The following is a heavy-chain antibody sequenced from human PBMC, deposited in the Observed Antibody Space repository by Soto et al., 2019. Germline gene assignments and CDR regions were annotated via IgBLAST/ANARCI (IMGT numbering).Heavy chain of an antibody. CDR1: GFTFSSYS. D-gene: IGHD3-16*01. Sequence: GGSLRLSCAASGFTFSSYSMNWVRQAPGKGLEWVSYISSSSSTIYYADSVKGRFTISRDNAKNSLYLQMNSLRAEDTAVYYCARDSEVGDYYYYYMDVWGKGTTVTVSS. CDR2: ISSSSSTI. CDR3: ARDSEVGDYYYYYMDV. V-gene: IGHV3-48*01. J-gene: IGHJ6*03.